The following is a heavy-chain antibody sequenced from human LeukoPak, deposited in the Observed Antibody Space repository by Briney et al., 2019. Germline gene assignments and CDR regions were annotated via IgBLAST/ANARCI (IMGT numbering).Heavy chain of an antibody. V-gene: IGHV4-34*01. Sequence: SETLSLTCAVYGGSFSGYYWNWIRQPPGKGLEWIGEINHSGSTKYNPSLNSRVTISVDTYKNQFSLKLSSVTAAGTAVYYCARVRHIAARPNYYYYMDVWGKGTTVTVSS. CDR3: ARVRHIAARPNYYYYMDV. D-gene: IGHD6-6*01. CDR2: INHSGST. J-gene: IGHJ6*03. CDR1: GGSFSGYY.